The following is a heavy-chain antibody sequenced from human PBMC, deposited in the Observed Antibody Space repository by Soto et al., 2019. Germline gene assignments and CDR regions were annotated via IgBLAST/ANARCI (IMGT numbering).Heavy chain of an antibody. CDR2: ISGDGGST. J-gene: IGHJ3*02. Sequence: GGSLRLSCAASGFTFDDYDMHWVRQAPGKGLEWVSLISGDGGSTYYADSVKGRFTISRDNNKNSLYLQMNSLRTEDNALYYCAKEFLNCGGDCYDAFDIWGQGTMVTVSS. D-gene: IGHD2-21*02. CDR1: GFTFDDYD. CDR3: AKEFLNCGGDCYDAFDI. V-gene: IGHV3-43*02.